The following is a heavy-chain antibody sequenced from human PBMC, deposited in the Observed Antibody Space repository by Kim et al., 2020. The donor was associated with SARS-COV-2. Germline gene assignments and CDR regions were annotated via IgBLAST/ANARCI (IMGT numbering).Heavy chain of an antibody. Sequence: YAESVKGRFTISRDNAKNSLYLQMNSLRAEDTAVYYCARGGIAAAGIFDYWGQGTLVTVSS. D-gene: IGHD6-13*01. V-gene: IGHV3-21*01. J-gene: IGHJ4*02. CDR3: ARGGIAAAGIFDY.